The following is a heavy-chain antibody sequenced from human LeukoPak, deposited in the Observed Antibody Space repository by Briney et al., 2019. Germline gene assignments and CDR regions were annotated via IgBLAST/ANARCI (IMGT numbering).Heavy chain of an antibody. D-gene: IGHD4-23*01. J-gene: IGHJ4*02. CDR3: VRIRGTTEVTPMDY. CDR2: IYFTGST. Sequence: SETLSLTCTVSGGSISSNSYYWGWIRQAPGKGLEYIGKIYFTGSTYYNSSLQSRVTISLGTSKNQFSLNLSSVTAADTAVYYCVRIRGTTEVTPMDYWGQGTLVVVSS. V-gene: IGHV4-39*07. CDR1: GGSISSNSYY.